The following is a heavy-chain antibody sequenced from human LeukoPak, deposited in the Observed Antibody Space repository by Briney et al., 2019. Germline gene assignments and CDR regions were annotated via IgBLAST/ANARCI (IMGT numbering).Heavy chain of an antibody. CDR3: AREDPQTTVPEGMDV. D-gene: IGHD4-17*01. CDR1: GGTFSSYA. CDR2: IIPILGIA. V-gene: IGHV1-69*04. Sequence: GSSVKVSCKASGGTFSSYAISWVRQAPGQGLEWMGRIIPILGIANYAQKFQGRVTITADKSTSTAYMELSSLRSADTAVYYCAREDPQTTVPEGMDVWGQGTTVTVSS. J-gene: IGHJ6*02.